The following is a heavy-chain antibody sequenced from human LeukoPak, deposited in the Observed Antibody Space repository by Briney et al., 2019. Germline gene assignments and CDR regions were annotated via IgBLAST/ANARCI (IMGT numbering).Heavy chain of an antibody. CDR2: ISAYNGNT. D-gene: IGHD4-17*01. J-gene: IGHJ4*02. Sequence: ASVKVSCKASGYTFTSYGISWVRQAPGQGLEWMGWISAYNGNTNYAQKLQGRVTMTTDTSTSTAYMELRSLRSDDTAVYYCARDPPYGDYGPYYFDYWGQGTLLTVSS. CDR3: ARDPPYGDYGPYYFDY. CDR1: GYTFTSYG. V-gene: IGHV1-18*01.